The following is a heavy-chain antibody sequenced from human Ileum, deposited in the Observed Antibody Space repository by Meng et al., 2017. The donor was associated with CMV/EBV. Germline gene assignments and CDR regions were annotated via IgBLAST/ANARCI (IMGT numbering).Heavy chain of an antibody. D-gene: IGHD6-6*01. CDR2: IDPNTGGT. J-gene: IGHJ4*02. CDR3: ARRERISSGLEY. Sequence: QVQPGQSGAEVKNPGTSVKVSCKASGYTFTGNYIYWVRQAPGQGLEWMGWIDPNTGGTKYIQKFQGRVTMTGDTSISTAYMELSGLRFDDTAVYYCARRERISSGLEYWGQGTLVTVSS. V-gene: IGHV1-2*02. CDR1: GYTFTGNY.